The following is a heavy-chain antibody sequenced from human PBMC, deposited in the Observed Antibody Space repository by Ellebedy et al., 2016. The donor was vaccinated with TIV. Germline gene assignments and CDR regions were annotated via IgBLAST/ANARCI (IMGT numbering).Heavy chain of an antibody. J-gene: IGHJ4*02. D-gene: IGHD2-15*01. Sequence: GESLKISCAASGFTFSSYEMNWVRQPPGKGLEWVSYISSSGSTIYYADSVKGRFTISRDNAKNTLYLQMNSLRAEDTAVYYCAKGTDIVVVVGALGYWGQGTLVTVSS. CDR3: AKGTDIVVVVGALGY. CDR1: GFTFSSYE. CDR2: ISSSGSTI. V-gene: IGHV3-48*03.